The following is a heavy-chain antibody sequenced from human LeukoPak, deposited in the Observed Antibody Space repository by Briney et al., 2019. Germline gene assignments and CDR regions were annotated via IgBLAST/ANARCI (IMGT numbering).Heavy chain of an antibody. CDR1: GFTFSSYW. V-gene: IGHV3-11*01. D-gene: IGHD3-22*01. Sequence: PGGSLRLSCAASGFTFSSYWMSWIRQAPGKGLEWVSYISSSGSTIYYADSVKGRFTISRDNAKNSLYLQMNSLRAEDTAVYYCARAGVTRESSGYYYVLDYWGQGTLVTVSS. J-gene: IGHJ4*02. CDR2: ISSSGSTI. CDR3: ARAGVTRESSGYYYVLDY.